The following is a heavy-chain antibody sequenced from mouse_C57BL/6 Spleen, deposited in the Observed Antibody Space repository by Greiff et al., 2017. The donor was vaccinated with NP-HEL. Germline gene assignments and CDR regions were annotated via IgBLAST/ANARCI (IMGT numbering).Heavy chain of an antibody. Sequence: VQLQQPGAELVRPGSSVKLSCKASGYTFTSYWMHWVKQRPIQGLEWIGNIDPSDSETHYNQKFKDKATLTVDKSSSTTYMQLSSLTSEDAAVYYCESSSPYYAMDYWGQGTSVTVSS. J-gene: IGHJ4*01. CDR1: GYTFTSYW. CDR2: IDPSDSET. V-gene: IGHV1-52*01. D-gene: IGHD6-2*01. CDR3: ESSSPYYAMDY.